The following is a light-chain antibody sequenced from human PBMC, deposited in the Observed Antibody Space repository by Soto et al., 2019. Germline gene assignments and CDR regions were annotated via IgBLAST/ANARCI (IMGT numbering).Light chain of an antibody. V-gene: IGLV1-44*01. CDR2: SND. CDR1: SSNIGSNS. J-gene: IGLJ2*01. CDR3: AAWDGNLNVV. Sequence: QTVVTQPPSASVTPGQRVTISCSGSSSNIGSNSVNWYQQFPGTAPRLLIYSNDQRPSGVPDRFSASKSGTSASLAISGLQSEDEAEYYCAAWDGNLNVVFGGGTKLTVL.